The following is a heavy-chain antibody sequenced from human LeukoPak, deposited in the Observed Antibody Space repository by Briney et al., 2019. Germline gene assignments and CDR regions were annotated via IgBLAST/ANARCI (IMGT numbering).Heavy chain of an antibody. CDR2: ISSSSSYI. J-gene: IGHJ4*02. Sequence: GGSLRLSCAASGFTFSSYSMNWVRQAPGKGLAWVSSISSSSSYIYYADSVKGRFTISRDNAKNSLYLQMNSLRAEDTAVYYCARDSLYAAKFDYWGQGTLVTVSS. D-gene: IGHD2-8*01. V-gene: IGHV3-21*01. CDR1: GFTFSSYS. CDR3: ARDSLYAAKFDY.